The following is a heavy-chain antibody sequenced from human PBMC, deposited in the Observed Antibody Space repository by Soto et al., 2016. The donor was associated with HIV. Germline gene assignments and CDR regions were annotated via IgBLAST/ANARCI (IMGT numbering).Heavy chain of an antibody. J-gene: IGHJ5*02. D-gene: IGHD3-10*01. CDR3: ARGHYYGSGSYYKRIDP. V-gene: IGHV1-2*02. Sequence: QVQLVQSGAEVKKPGASVKVSCKASGYTFTGYYMHWVRQAPGQGLEWMGWINPNSGGTNYAQKFQGRVTMTRDTSISTAYMELSRLRSDDTAVYYCARGHYYGSGSYYKRIDPWGQGTLVTVSS. CDR2: INPNSGGT. CDR1: GYTFTGYY.